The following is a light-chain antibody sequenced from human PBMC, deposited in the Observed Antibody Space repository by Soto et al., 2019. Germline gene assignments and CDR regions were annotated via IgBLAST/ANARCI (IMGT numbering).Light chain of an antibody. Sequence: EIVLTHSPATLSLSPWERATLSCRASQSIHTSLAWYQQKSGKPPRLVIYDSTLRANGVPDRFGGSRSGTEFTLTINSLEPEDFAVYYCQQRNVWPPITVGQGTRLEIK. V-gene: IGKV3-11*01. J-gene: IGKJ5*01. CDR3: QQRNVWPPIT. CDR1: QSIHTS. CDR2: DST.